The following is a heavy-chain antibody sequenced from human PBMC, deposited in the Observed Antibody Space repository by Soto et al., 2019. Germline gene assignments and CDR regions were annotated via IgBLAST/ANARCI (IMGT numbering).Heavy chain of an antibody. V-gene: IGHV1-2*02. CDR1: GYTFTDYY. Sequence: ASVNVSCKTSGYTFTDYYTHWVRQAPGQGLEWMGWMNPKSGGAYFAQKFQGRVTLTRDTSIGTAYIEVNSLTSDDTAVYFCTRENIENSDGLYDDYDIWGQGTTRTVSS. J-gene: IGHJ3*02. D-gene: IGHD5-18*01. CDR2: MNPKSGGA. CDR3: TRENIENSDGLYDDYDI.